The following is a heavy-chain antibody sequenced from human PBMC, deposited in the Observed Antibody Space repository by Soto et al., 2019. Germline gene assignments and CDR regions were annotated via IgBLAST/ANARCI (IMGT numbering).Heavy chain of an antibody. CDR1: GFTFSSSA. CDR2: FRESGGTT. V-gene: IGHV3-23*01. Sequence: VHLSESGGGLVQPGGSLRLSCAASGFTFSSSAMSWVRQAPGKGLEWVATFRESGGTTHYADSVKGRFTISRDASKNMLNLQMNSLRAEETAIYYCAKHSHWGIISPTPDYWGQGTRVTVSS. CDR3: AKHSHWGIISPTPDY. D-gene: IGHD3-16*01. J-gene: IGHJ4*02.